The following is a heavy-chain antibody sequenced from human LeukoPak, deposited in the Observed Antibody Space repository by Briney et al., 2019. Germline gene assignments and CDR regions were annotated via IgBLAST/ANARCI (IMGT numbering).Heavy chain of an antibody. CDR1: GGSISSYY. J-gene: IGHJ5*02. D-gene: IGHD4/OR15-4a*01. CDR3: ARDRDYGGKGWFDP. CDR2: IYTSGST. V-gene: IGHV4-4*07. Sequence: PSETLSLTCTVSGGSISSYYWSWIRQPAGKGLEWIGRIYTSGSTNYNPSLKSRVTMSVDTSTNQFSLKLSSVTGADTAVYYCARDRDYGGKGWFDPWGQGTLVTVSS.